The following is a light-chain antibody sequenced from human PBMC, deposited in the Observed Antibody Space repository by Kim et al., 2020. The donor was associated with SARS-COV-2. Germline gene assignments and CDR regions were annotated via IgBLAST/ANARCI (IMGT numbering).Light chain of an antibody. CDR3: QQRSNWPSTCT. Sequence: PGERATLSCRASQSVSSYLAWYQQKPGQAPRLLIYDASNRATGIPARFSGSGSGTDFTLTISSLEPEDFAVYYCQQRSNWPSTCTFGQGTKVDIK. J-gene: IGKJ1*01. CDR2: DAS. CDR1: QSVSSY. V-gene: IGKV3-11*01.